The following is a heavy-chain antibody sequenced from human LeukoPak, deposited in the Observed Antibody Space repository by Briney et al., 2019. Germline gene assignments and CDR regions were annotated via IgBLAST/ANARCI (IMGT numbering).Heavy chain of an antibody. V-gene: IGHV3-30*18. CDR3: AKGGYSPPNY. D-gene: IGHD5-12*01. J-gene: IGHJ4*02. CDR1: GFTFSNAW. Sequence: GGSLRLSCVASGFTFSNAWMNWVRQAPGKGLEWVAVISYDGSNKYYADSVKGRFTISRDNSKNTLYLQMNSLRAGDTAVYYCAKGGYSPPNYWGQGTLVTVSS. CDR2: ISYDGSNK.